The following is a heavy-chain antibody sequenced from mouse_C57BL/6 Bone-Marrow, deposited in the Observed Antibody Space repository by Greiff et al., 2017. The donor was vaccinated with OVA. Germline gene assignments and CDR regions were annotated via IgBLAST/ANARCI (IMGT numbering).Heavy chain of an antibody. CDR2: ILPGSGST. CDR3: ASEFITPRGLYYFDY. D-gene: IGHD1-1*01. CDR1: GYTFTGYW. V-gene: IGHV1-9*01. J-gene: IGHJ2*01. Sequence: QVQLQQSGAELMKPGASVKLSCKATGYTFTGYWIEWVKQRPGHGLEWIGEILPGSGSTNYNEKFKGKATSTADTSSNTAYMQLSSLTTEDSAIYYCASEFITPRGLYYFDYWGQGTTLTVSS.